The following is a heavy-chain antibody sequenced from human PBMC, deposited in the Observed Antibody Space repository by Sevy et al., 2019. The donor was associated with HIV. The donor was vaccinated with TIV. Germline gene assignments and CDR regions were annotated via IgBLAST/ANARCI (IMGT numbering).Heavy chain of an antibody. CDR3: AVRYYDFWSGYSPYRTPPHFDY. CDR2: IIPIFGTA. Sequence: ASVKVSCKASGGTFSSYAISWVRQAPGQGLEWMGGIIPIFGTANYAQKFQGRVTITADKSTSTAYMELSSLRSEDTAVYYCAVRYYDFWSGYSPYRTPPHFDYWGQRTLVTVSS. CDR1: GGTFSSYA. V-gene: IGHV1-69*06. J-gene: IGHJ4*02. D-gene: IGHD3-3*01.